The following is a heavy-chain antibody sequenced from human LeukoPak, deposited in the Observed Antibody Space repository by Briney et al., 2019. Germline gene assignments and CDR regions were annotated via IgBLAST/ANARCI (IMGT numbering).Heavy chain of an antibody. Sequence: ASVKVSCKASGYTFTSYGISWVRQAPGQGLEWMGWISAYNGNTNYAQKLQGRVTMTTDTSTSTAYMELRSLRSDDTAVYYCARVGSSADWYYYYMDVWGKGTTVTVSS. J-gene: IGHJ6*03. CDR3: ARVGSSADWYYYYMDV. CDR1: GYTFTSYG. V-gene: IGHV1-18*01. CDR2: ISAYNGNT. D-gene: IGHD6-6*01.